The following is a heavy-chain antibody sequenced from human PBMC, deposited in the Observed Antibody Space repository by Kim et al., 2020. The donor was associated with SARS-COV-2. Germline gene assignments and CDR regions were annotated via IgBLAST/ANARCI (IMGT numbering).Heavy chain of an antibody. J-gene: IGHJ6*02. CDR3: ARGKFGGVIAPNYYYYYGMDV. CDR2: IKQDGSEK. V-gene: IGHV3-7*03. CDR1: GFTFSSYW. D-gene: IGHD3-16*02. Sequence: GGSLRLSCAASGFTFSSYWMSWVRQAPGKGLEWVANIKQDGSEKYYVDSVKGRFTISRDNAKNSLYLQMNSLRAEDTAVYYCARGKFGGVIAPNYYYYYGMDVRGQGTTVTVSS.